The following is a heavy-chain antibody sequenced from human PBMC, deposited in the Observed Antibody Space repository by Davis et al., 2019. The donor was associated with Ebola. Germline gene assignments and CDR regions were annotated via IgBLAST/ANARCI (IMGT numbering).Heavy chain of an antibody. CDR3: ARDVGDAYSGSDY. D-gene: IGHD6-13*01. CDR2: IKEDGSEK. J-gene: IGHJ4*02. V-gene: IGHV3-7*01. Sequence: GGSLRLSCAASGFTFGSFAMTWARQAPGKGLEWLGSIKEDGSEKYYLDSVKGRFTISRDNANNLLYLQMNSLRADDTAVYYCARDVGDAYSGSDYWGQGTLVTVSS. CDR1: GFTFGSFA.